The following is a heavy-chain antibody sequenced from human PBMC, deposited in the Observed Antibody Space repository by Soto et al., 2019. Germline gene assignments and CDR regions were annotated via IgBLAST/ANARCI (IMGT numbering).Heavy chain of an antibody. CDR3: ARVPYSSGWYSFYFSY. J-gene: IGHJ4*01. CDR1: GYTFTSYG. Sequence: QVQLVQSGAEVKKPGASVKVSCKASGYTFTSYGISWVRQAPGQGLEWMGWISAYNGNTNYAQKLQGRFTMTTATSTSTADKELRGLKSDDTALYYCARVPYSSGWYSFYFSYWGRGTLVTVSS. CDR2: ISAYNGNT. D-gene: IGHD6-19*01. V-gene: IGHV1-18*01.